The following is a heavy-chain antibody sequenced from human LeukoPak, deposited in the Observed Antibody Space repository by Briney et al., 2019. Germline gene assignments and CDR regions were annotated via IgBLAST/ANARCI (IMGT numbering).Heavy chain of an antibody. CDR1: GYTFTDYY. D-gene: IGHD6-6*01. Sequence: ASVKVSCKASGYTFTDYYMHWVRQAPGQGLEWMGWINPNSGGTNCAQKFQGRVTMTRDTSISTVYMELSRLRSDDTAVYYCARESIAYNYGSDYWGQGTLVTVSS. CDR2: INPNSGGT. V-gene: IGHV1-2*02. CDR3: ARESIAYNYGSDY. J-gene: IGHJ4*02.